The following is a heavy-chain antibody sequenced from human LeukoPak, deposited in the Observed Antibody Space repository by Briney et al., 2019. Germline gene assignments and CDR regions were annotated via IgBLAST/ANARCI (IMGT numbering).Heavy chain of an antibody. V-gene: IGHV3-21*01. J-gene: IGHJ4*02. D-gene: IGHD6-13*01. CDR1: GFTFSSYS. CDR3: AKDRVTAAGYYFDY. CDR2: ISSSSSYI. Sequence: GGSLRLSCAASGFTFSSYSMNWVRQAPGKGLEWVSSISSSSSYIYYADSVKGRFTMSRDNSKNTLYLQMTSPRAEDTAVYYCAKDRVTAAGYYFDYWGQGTLVTVSS.